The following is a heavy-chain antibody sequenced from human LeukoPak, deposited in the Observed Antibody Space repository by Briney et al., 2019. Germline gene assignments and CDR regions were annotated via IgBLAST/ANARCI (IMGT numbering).Heavy chain of an antibody. CDR3: ATLWPEDY. CDR2: IYDTEIT. J-gene: IGHJ4*02. CDR1: GVSISSYS. D-gene: IGHD2/OR15-2a*01. V-gene: IGHV4-59*01. Sequence: SETLSPTCSVSGVSISSYSWSWIRQPPGKGLEWIGYIYDTEITKYNPSLKSRVTISVDTSKNQFSLKLSSVTAADTAIYYCATLWPEDYWGQGALVTVSS.